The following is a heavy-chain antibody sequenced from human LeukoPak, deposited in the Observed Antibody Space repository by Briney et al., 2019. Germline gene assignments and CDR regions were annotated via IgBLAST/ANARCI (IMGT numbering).Heavy chain of an antibody. CDR3: AKEWGYGDYVEGRDAFDI. J-gene: IGHJ3*02. Sequence: KPSETLSLTCTVSGGSISSYYWGWIRQPPGKGLEWIGSIYYSGSTYYNPSLKSRVTISVDTSKNQFSLKLSSVTAEDTAVYYCAKEWGYGDYVEGRDAFDIWGQGTMVTVSS. CDR1: GGSISSYY. V-gene: IGHV4-39*07. D-gene: IGHD4-17*01. CDR2: IYYSGST.